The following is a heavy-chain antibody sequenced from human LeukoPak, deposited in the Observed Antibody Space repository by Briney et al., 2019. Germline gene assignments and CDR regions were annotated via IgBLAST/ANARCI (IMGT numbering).Heavy chain of an antibody. CDR1: GFIVSDFE. CDR2: ISISGSTI. D-gene: IGHD2-15*01. Sequence: GGSLRLSCVASGFIVSDFEMNWVRQRPGKGLEWVSYISISGSTIYYADSVNGRFTISRDTAKNSLFLQMNSLRAEDTAVYYCARDMRGAATPLPLDWFDPWGQGTLVTVSS. J-gene: IGHJ5*02. CDR3: ARDMRGAATPLPLDWFDP. V-gene: IGHV3-48*03.